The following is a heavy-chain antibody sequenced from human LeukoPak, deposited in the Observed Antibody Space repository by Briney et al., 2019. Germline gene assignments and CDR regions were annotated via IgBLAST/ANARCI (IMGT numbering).Heavy chain of an antibody. D-gene: IGHD3-10*01. CDR1: GYTFTSYD. V-gene: IGHV1-8*01. Sequence: ASVKVSCKASGYTFTSYDINWVRQATGQGLEWMGWMNPNSGNTGYAQKFEGRVTMTRNTSISTAYMELSSLRSEGTAVYYCARGPPRYYYGSGSFYGMDVWGQGTTVTVSS. CDR3: ARGPPRYYYGSGSFYGMDV. CDR2: MNPNSGNT. J-gene: IGHJ6*02.